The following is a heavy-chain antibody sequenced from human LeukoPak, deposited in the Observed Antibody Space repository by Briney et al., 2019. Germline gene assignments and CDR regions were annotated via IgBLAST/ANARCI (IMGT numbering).Heavy chain of an antibody. CDR2: IKQDGSEK. CDR1: GFTFSSYW. D-gene: IGHD3-16*01. Sequence: PGGSLRLSCAASGFTFSSYWMSWVRQAPGKGLEWVANIKQDGSEKYYVDSLKGRFTISGDNAKNSLYLQMNSLRAEDTAVYYCAKQRYGGEDSWGQGTLVTVSS. V-gene: IGHV3-7*01. CDR3: AKQRYGGEDS. J-gene: IGHJ4*02.